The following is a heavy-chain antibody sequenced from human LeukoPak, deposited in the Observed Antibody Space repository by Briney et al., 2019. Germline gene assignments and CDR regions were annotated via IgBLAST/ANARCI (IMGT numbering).Heavy chain of an antibody. CDR3: ARGLRGYCDGDSCYLFDY. CDR2: INPNSGDT. CDR1: GYRFTGYY. Sequence: ASVKVSCKASGYRFTGYYVHWVRQAPGQGLEWMGWINPNSGDTNYAQKFQGRVTMTRDTSISTAYMELSRLRSDDTAVYYCARGLRGYCDGDSCYLFDYWGQGILVTVSS. J-gene: IGHJ4*02. D-gene: IGHD2-15*01. V-gene: IGHV1-2*02.